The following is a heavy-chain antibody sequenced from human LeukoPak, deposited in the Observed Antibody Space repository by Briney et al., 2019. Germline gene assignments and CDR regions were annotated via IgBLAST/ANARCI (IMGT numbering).Heavy chain of an antibody. Sequence: ASVKVSCKASGYTFSNYAINWVRQATGQGLEWMGWINPNNGNLGYAQKFQGRVTITRNTPISTAYMELSSLTSEDTAVYYCARSDHNSWNAFDIWGQGTMVTVSS. V-gene: IGHV1-8*03. CDR2: INPNNGNL. D-gene: IGHD1-26*01. J-gene: IGHJ3*02. CDR3: ARSDHNSWNAFDI. CDR1: GYTFSNYA.